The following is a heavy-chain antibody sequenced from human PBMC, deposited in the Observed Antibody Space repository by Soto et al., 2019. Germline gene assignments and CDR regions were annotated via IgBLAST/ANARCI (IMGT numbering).Heavy chain of an antibody. CDR1: GFNFTGYN. Sequence: PGGSLRLSCAASGFNFTGYNINWVRQAPGKGLEWVSSISSSSRYIYYTDSVKGRFTISRDNARNSLFLQMDSLRGEDTAVYYCARAFCSGDCFWDYFGMDVWGQGTTVTVSS. CDR3: ARAFCSGDCFWDYFGMDV. D-gene: IGHD2-21*02. J-gene: IGHJ6*02. V-gene: IGHV3-21*01. CDR2: ISSSSRYI.